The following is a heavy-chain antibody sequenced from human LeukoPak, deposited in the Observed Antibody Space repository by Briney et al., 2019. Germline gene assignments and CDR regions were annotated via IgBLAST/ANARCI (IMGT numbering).Heavy chain of an antibody. D-gene: IGHD6-19*01. CDR1: GFTFSSYS. V-gene: IGHV3-21*01. CDR2: ISSSSSYI. Sequence: GGSLRLSCAASGFTFSSYSMNWVRQAPGKGLEWVSSISSSSSYIYYADSVKGRFTISRDNAKNSLYQQMNSLRAEDTAVYYCARRYTSGSNWFDPWGQGTLVTVSS. CDR3: ARRYTSGSNWFDP. J-gene: IGHJ5*02.